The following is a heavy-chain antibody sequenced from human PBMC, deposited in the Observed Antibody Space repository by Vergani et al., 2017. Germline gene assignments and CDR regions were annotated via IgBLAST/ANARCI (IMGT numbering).Heavy chain of an antibody. CDR2: IHTGGST. CDR3: ARSRPYCTSGSCPAI. CDR1: GESIRSGSHY. J-gene: IGHJ4*02. Sequence: QVKLQESGPGLLKPSQTLSLTCTVSGESIRSGSHYWSWIRQPAGKGPEWIGHIHTGGSTDFNPSFKSRVSISVDTSKSQFSLKLNSVTGADTAVYYCARSRPYCTSGSCPAIWGQGTLVSGSS. D-gene: IGHD2-15*01. V-gene: IGHV4-61*02.